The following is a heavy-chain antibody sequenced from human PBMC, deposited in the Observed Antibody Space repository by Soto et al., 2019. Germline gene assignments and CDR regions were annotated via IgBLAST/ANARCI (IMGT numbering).Heavy chain of an antibody. V-gene: IGHV3-15*01. D-gene: IGHD3-16*01. Sequence: EVQLVESGGDFVKPGGSLRVSCAVSGFSFSNAWMSWVRQAPGKGLEWVGRIKSRADGGTTDYTAPVKGRFTISRDDSKNTVFLQMNSLKTEDTAVYYCTAHLGEFFPLDYWGQGPLFTVSS. CDR1: GFSFSNAW. CDR3: TAHLGEFFPLDY. CDR2: IKSRADGGTT. J-gene: IGHJ4*02.